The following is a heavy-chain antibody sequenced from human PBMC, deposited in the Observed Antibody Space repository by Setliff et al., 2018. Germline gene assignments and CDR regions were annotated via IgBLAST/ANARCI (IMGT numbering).Heavy chain of an antibody. CDR2: INSDGSST. Sequence: GGSLRLSCAASGFSFSNYWMHWVRQAPGKGLVWVSRINSDGSSTNYADSVKGQFTVSRDNAKNTLYLRMNSLRAEDTAVYYCARDGHNVYYFDYWVLGTLVTVSS. CDR3: ARDGHNVYYFDY. CDR1: GFSFSNYW. J-gene: IGHJ4*02. D-gene: IGHD1-1*01. V-gene: IGHV3-74*01.